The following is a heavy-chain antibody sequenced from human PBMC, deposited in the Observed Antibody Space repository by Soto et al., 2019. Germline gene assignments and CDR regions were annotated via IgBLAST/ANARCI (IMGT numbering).Heavy chain of an antibody. V-gene: IGHV1-69*08. D-gene: IGHD5-12*01. J-gene: IGHJ4*02. CDR2: IIPILGIA. Sequence: QVQLVQSGAEVKKPGSSVKVSCKASGGTFSSYTISWVRQAPGQGLEWMGRIIPILGIANYAQKFQGRVTSTADKPTGTAHMELSSLRSEDTAVYYCAREGYSGYDWAFDYWGQGTLVTVSS. CDR3: AREGYSGYDWAFDY. CDR1: GGTFSSYT.